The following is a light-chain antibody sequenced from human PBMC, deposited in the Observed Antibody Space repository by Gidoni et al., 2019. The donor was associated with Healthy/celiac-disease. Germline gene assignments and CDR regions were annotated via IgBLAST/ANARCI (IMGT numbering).Light chain of an antibody. J-gene: IGLJ2*01. CDR3: QTWGTGIRMV. V-gene: IGLV4-69*01. CDR1: SGHSSYA. CDR2: LNSDGSH. Sequence: QLVLTQSPSASASLGASVKLTCTLSSGHSSYAIAWHQQQPEKGPRYLMKLNSDGSHSKGDGIPDRFSGSSSGAERYLTISSLQSEDEADYYCQTWGTGIRMVFGGGTKLTV.